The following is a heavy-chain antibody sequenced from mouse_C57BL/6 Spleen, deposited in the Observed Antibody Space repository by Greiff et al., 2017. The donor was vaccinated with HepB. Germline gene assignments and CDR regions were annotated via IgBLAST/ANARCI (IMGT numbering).Heavy chain of an antibody. CDR2: ISSGSSTI. CDR1: GFTFSDYG. J-gene: IGHJ4*01. Sequence: EVQLVESGGGLVKPGGSLKLSCAASGFTFSDYGMHWVRQAPEKGLEWVAYISSGSSTIYYADTVKGRFTISRDNAKNTLFLQMTSLRSEDTAMYYCAKGYGNYVDYAMDYWGQGTSVTVSS. D-gene: IGHD2-1*01. CDR3: AKGYGNYVDYAMDY. V-gene: IGHV5-17*01.